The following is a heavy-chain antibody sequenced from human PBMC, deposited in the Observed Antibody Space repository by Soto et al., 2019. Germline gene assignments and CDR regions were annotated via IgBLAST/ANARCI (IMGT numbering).Heavy chain of an antibody. CDR2: INHSGST. V-gene: IGHV4-34*01. J-gene: IGHJ6*02. Sequence: SETLSLTCAVYGGSFSGYYWSWIRQPPGKGLEWIGEINHSGSTNYNPSLKSRVTISVDTSKNQLSLKLSSVTAADTAVYYCARGLGGYDKDYYYYYGMDVWGQGTTVTVSS. CDR1: GGSFSGYY. D-gene: IGHD5-12*01. CDR3: ARGLGGYDKDYYYYYGMDV.